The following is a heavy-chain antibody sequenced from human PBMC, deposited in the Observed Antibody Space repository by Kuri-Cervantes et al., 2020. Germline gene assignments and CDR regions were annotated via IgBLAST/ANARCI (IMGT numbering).Heavy chain of an antibody. CDR2: INQSGST. V-gene: IGHV4-34*01. J-gene: IGHJ4*02. D-gene: IGHD6-19*01. Sequence: SETLSLTCAVYGGSFSGYYWTWIRQPPGKGLEWIGEINQSGSTNYKPSLKSRVAMSVDTSKNQFSLKLTSVTAADTAVYYCAREVAGSPAAHWGQGTLVTVSS. CDR3: AREVAGSPAAH. CDR1: GGSFSGYY.